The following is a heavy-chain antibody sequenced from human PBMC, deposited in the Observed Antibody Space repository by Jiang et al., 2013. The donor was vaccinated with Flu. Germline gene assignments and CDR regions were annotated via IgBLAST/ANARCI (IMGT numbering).Heavy chain of an antibody. D-gene: IGHD1-26*01. CDR3: AREYSGSYHGIGVFDY. Sequence: TVSGGSISSSSYYWGWIRQPPGKGLEWIGSIYYSGSTYYNPSLKSRVTISVDTSKNQFSLKLSSVTAADTAVYYCAREYSGSYHGIGVFDYWGQGTLVTVSS. CDR2: IYYSGST. V-gene: IGHV4-39*01. CDR1: GGSISSSSYY. J-gene: IGHJ4*02.